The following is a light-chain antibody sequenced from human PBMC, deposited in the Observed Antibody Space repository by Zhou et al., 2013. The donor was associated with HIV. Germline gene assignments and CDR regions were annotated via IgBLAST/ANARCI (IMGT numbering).Light chain of an antibody. J-gene: IGKJ1*01. CDR3: QKYYSAQWT. Sequence: DIQMTQSPSSLSASVGDRVTITCRASQGISNYLAWYQQKPGKVPKLLIYAASTVQSGVPSRFSGSGSGTDFTLTISSLQPADVATYYCQKYYSAQWTFGQGTKVEIK. V-gene: IGKV1-27*01. CDR1: QGISNY. CDR2: AAS.